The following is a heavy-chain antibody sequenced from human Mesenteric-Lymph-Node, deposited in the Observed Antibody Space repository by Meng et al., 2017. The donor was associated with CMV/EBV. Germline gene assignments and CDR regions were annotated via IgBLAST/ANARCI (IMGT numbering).Heavy chain of an antibody. J-gene: IGHJ4*02. Sequence: GESLKISCAASGFTFSSYSMNWVRQAPGKGLEWVSSISSSSSYIYYADSVKGRFTISRDNAKNSLYLQMNSLRVEDTAVYYCARDGGRKDDYWGQGALVTVSS. CDR1: GFTFSSYS. V-gene: IGHV3-21*01. CDR2: ISSSSSYI. CDR3: ARDGGRKDDY. D-gene: IGHD3-16*01.